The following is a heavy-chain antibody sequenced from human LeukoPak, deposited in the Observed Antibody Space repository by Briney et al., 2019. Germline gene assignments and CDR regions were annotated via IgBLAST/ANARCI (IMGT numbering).Heavy chain of an antibody. Sequence: SETLSLTCTVSGGSISSYYWSWIRQPPGKGLEWIGYIYYSGRTNYNPSLKSRVTISVDTSKNQFSLKLSSVTAADTAVYYCARSSTGSYFDYWGQGTLVTVPS. V-gene: IGHV4-59*01. J-gene: IGHJ4*02. CDR1: GGSISSYY. D-gene: IGHD2-2*01. CDR3: ARSSTGSYFDY. CDR2: IYYSGRT.